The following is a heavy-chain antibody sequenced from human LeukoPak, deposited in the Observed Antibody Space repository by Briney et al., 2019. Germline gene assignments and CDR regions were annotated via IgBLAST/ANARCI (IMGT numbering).Heavy chain of an antibody. V-gene: IGHV3-21*01. J-gene: IGHJ4*02. CDR3: ARGGTAGYYY. CDR1: GFTFSNAW. CDR2: ISDSGGST. D-gene: IGHD6-13*01. Sequence: GGSLRLSCAASGFTFSNAWMNWVRQAPGKGLEWVSAISDSGGSTYYADSVKGRFTISRDNAKNSLYLQMNSLRAEDTAVYYCARGGTAGYYYWGQGTLVTVSS.